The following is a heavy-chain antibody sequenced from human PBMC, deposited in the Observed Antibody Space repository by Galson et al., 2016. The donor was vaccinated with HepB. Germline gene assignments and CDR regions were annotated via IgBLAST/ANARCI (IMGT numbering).Heavy chain of an antibody. V-gene: IGHV3-49*03. J-gene: IGHJ4*02. CDR2: IRSKTYGGTI. D-gene: IGHD3-9*01. CDR1: GFNFGDYA. CDR3: SRADFNWLLYYDY. Sequence: SLRLSCATSGFNFGDYAMSWFRQAPGKGLEWVGFIRSKTYGGTIDYAASVIGRFTISRDDSKSIAYLQMNSLKTGDTAVYYCSRADFNWLLYYDYWGQGTLVTVSS.